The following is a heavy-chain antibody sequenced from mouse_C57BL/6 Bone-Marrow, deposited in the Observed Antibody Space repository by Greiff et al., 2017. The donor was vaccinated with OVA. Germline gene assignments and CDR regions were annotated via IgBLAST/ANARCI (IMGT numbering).Heavy chain of an antibody. CDR3: AIHYYGSPYWYFDV. CDR2: IHPSDSDT. V-gene: IGHV1-74*01. CDR1: GYTFTSYW. D-gene: IGHD1-1*01. J-gene: IGHJ1*03. Sequence: QVQLKQPGAELVKPGASVKVSCKASGYTFTSYWMHWVKQRPGQGLEWIGRIHPSDSDTNYNQKFKGKATLTVDKSSSTAYLQLSILTSEDSAVYYCAIHYYGSPYWYFDVWGTGTTVTVSS.